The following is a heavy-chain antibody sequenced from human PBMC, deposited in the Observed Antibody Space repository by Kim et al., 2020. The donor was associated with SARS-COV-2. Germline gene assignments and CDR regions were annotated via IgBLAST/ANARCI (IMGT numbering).Heavy chain of an antibody. J-gene: IGHJ6*02. V-gene: IGHV4-4*02. CDR3: ARDSGSYAYSAYYYCMDV. D-gene: IGHD1-26*01. Sequence: SETLSLTCAVSGGSISSSNWWSWVREPPGKGLEWIGVIYHSGSTNYNPSLKSRVTISVDKSKNQFSLKLSTVTAADTAVYYCARDSGSYAYSAYYYCMDVWGQETTVPVSS. CDR1: GGSISSSNW. CDR2: IYHSGST.